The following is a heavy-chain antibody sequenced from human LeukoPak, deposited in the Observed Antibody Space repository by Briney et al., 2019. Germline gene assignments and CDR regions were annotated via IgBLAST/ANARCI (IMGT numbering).Heavy chain of an antibody. D-gene: IGHD5-18*01. Sequence: ASVKVSCKASGYTFTSYDINWVRQATGQGLEWMGWMNPNSGNTGYAQKFQGRVTMTRNTSISTAYMELSSLRSEDTAVYYCARQSYGYHYYYYMDVWSKGTTVTVSS. V-gene: IGHV1-8*01. CDR1: GYTFTSYD. J-gene: IGHJ6*03. CDR3: ARQSYGYHYYYYMDV. CDR2: MNPNSGNT.